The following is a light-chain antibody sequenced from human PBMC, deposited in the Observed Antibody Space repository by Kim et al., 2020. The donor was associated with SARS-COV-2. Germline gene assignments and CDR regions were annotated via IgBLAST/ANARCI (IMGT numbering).Light chain of an antibody. Sequence: ELTQPPSASGTPGQRVTISCSGSGSNIGRNIVNWYQQLPGTAPKLLMYNNDQRPSGVPDRFSGSKSGTSASLAISGLQSEDEADYHCAAWDDSLNGVAFGGGTQLTVL. V-gene: IGLV1-44*01. CDR2: NND. J-gene: IGLJ2*01. CDR3: AAWDDSLNGVA. CDR1: GSNIGRNI.